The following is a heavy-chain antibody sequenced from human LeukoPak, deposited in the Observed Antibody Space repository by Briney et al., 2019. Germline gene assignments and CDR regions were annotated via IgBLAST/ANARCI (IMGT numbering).Heavy chain of an antibody. Sequence: GGSLRLSCAASGLTFSSYTMNWVRQAPGKGLEWVSSISSSSSYIYYADSVKGRFTISRDNAKNSLYLRMNSLRAEDTAVYYCARDTYDILTGYYKWAFDIWGQGTMVTVSS. CDR3: ARDTYDILTGYYKWAFDI. CDR2: ISSSSSYI. J-gene: IGHJ3*02. V-gene: IGHV3-21*06. D-gene: IGHD3-9*01. CDR1: GLTFSSYT.